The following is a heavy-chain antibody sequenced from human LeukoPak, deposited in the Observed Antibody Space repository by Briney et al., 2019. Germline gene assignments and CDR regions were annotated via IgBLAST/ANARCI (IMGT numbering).Heavy chain of an antibody. CDR2: ISSGTITM. Sequence: GGSLRLSCAVSGFTVSNSYMSWVRQAPGKGLEWISYISSGTITMYYADSVKGRLTISRDNAKNSLYLQMNGLKADDTAVYYCARDGEFDYWGQETLVTVSS. J-gene: IGHJ4*02. CDR3: ARDGEFDY. V-gene: IGHV3-48*01. CDR1: GFTVSNSY.